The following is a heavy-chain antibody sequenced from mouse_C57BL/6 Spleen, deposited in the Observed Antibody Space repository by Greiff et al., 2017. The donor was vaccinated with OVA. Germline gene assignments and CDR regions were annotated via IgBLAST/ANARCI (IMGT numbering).Heavy chain of an antibody. V-gene: IGHV1-64*01. J-gene: IGHJ4*01. CDR1: GYTFTSYW. CDR3: ARRGGPLYAMDY. CDR2: IHPNSGST. Sequence: QVQLQQPGAELVKPGASVKLSCKASGYTFTSYWMHWVKQRPGQGLEWIGMIHPNSGSTNYNEKFKSKATLTVDKSSSTAYMQLSSLTSEDSAVYYCARRGGPLYAMDYWGQGTSVTVSS.